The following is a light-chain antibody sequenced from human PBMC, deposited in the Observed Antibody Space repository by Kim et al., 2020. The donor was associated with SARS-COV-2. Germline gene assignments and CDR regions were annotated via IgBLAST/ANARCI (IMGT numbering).Light chain of an antibody. CDR2: EDN. CDR1: SGSVASNY. V-gene: IGLV6-57*03. Sequence: GQAVTISSTRSSGSVASNYVQWYQHRPGSAPTTGIYEDNQSPSGVPDRFSGSIDSSSNSASLTISGLKTEDEADYYCQSYDSSTVVFGGGTQLTVL. CDR3: QSYDSSTVV. J-gene: IGLJ2*01.